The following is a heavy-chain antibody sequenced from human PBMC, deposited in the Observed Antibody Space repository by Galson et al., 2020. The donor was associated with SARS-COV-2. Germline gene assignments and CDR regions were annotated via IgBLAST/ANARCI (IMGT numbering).Heavy chain of an antibody. V-gene: IGHV4-39*02. Sequence: SETLSLTCTVSGGSISTGSFYWGWIRQSPGKELEWIGHIYYSGRTYYNPSLESRVTISVDTSKNHFSLTLTSLPAADTAVYYCARRGFGDYAAGYSFDYWGQGPLVTVS. CDR2: IYYSGRT. CDR3: ARRGFGDYAAGYSFDY. CDR1: GGSISTGSFY. J-gene: IGHJ4*02. D-gene: IGHD3-10*01.